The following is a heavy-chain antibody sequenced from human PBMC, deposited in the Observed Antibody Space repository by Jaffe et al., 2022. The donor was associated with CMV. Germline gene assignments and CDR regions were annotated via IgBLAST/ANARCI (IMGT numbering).Heavy chain of an antibody. CDR1: GGTFSSYA. V-gene: IGHV1-69*01. D-gene: IGHD1-26*01. CDR3: ASPLSYRGSYYYYYGMDV. J-gene: IGHJ6*02. Sequence: QVQLVQSGAEVKKPGSSVKVSCKASGGTFSSYAISWVRQAPGQGLEWMGGIIPIFGTANYAQKFQGRVTITADESTSTAYMELSSLRSEDTAVYYCASPLSYRGSYYYYYGMDVWGQGTTVTVSS. CDR2: IIPIFGTA.